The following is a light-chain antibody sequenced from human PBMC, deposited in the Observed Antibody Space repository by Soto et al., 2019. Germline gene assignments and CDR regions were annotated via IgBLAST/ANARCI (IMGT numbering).Light chain of an antibody. CDR2: EVS. CDR3: SSYTRSSIVV. J-gene: IGLJ2*01. Sequence: QSVLTQPASVSGSPGQSITISCTGTSSDVGGYNYVSWYQQHPGKTPKLMIYEVSNRPSGVSNRFSGSKSGNTASLTISGLQAEDEADYYCSSYTRSSIVVFGGGTKVTVL. V-gene: IGLV2-14*01. CDR1: SSDVGGYNY.